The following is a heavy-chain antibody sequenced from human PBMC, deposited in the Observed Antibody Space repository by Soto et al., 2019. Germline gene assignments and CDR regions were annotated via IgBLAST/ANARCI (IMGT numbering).Heavy chain of an antibody. J-gene: IGHJ4*02. CDR1: GYTFTSNA. V-gene: IGHV1-18*01. D-gene: IGHD3-22*01. Sequence: GAPAKVSCKESGYTFTSNARCWARQEHEQGLECMGWISAYNGNTSYAQKLQGRVTMTTDTSTSTAYMELRSLRSDDTAVYYCARHLFHYYDSSGYRYYFAYLVQGTLVTVFS. CDR2: ISAYNGNT. CDR3: ARHLFHYYDSSGYRYYFAY.